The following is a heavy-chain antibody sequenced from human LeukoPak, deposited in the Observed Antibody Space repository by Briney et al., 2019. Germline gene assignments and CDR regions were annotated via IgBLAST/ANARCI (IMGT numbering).Heavy chain of an antibody. CDR2: IYYSGST. D-gene: IGHD3-10*01. V-gene: IGHV4-59*08. CDR3: ARHGALYGSGSKQIYYFDY. J-gene: IGHJ4*02. Sequence: PSETLSLTCTLSDGSISSYYWSWIRQPPGKGLEWIGYIYYSGSTNYNPSLKSRVTISVDTSKNQFSLKLSSVTAADTAVYYCARHGALYGSGSKQIYYFDYWGQGTLVTVSS. CDR1: DGSISSYY.